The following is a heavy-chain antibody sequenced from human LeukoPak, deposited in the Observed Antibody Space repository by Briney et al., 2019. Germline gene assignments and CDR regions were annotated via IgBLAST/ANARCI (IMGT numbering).Heavy chain of an antibody. J-gene: IGHJ4*02. D-gene: IGHD3-9*01. Sequence: PSETLSLTCTVSGGSISSSSYSWGWIRQPPGKGLEWIGNIYYSGSTFYNPSLKSRVTISLDTSKHQFSLKLTSVTAADTAVYYCAREWDTSSFDPRALGDYWGQGTPVTVSS. CDR1: GGSISSSSYS. CDR3: AREWDTSSFDPRALGDY. CDR2: IYYSGST. V-gene: IGHV4-39*07.